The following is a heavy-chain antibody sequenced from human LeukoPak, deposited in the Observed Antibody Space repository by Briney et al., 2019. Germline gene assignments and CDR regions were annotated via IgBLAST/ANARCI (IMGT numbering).Heavy chain of an antibody. CDR2: ISSSGSTI. CDR3: AKGLLWFGEFGTFDY. V-gene: IGHV3-48*03. Sequence: GGSLRLSCAASGFTFSSYEMNWVRQAPGKGLEWVSYISSSGSTIYYADSVKGRFTISRDNSKNTLYLQMNSLRAEDTAVYYCAKGLLWFGEFGTFDYWGQGTLVTVSS. D-gene: IGHD3-10*01. CDR1: GFTFSSYE. J-gene: IGHJ4*02.